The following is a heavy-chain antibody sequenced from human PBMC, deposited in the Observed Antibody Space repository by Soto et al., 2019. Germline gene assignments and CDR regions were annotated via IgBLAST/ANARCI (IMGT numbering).Heavy chain of an antibody. V-gene: IGHV4-38-2*02. Sequence: SETLSLTCKVSGYLINSGYSWGWIRQSPGKGLEWIGSTSYDGKSYYKPSLKIRVVMSVDLANNQFSLRLRSVTAADTAVYYCARDLSSGYQTFYFDYWGQGTPVTVS. CDR3: ARDLSSGYQTFYFDY. J-gene: IGHJ4*01. CDR1: GYLINSGYS. D-gene: IGHD3-22*01. CDR2: TSYDGKS.